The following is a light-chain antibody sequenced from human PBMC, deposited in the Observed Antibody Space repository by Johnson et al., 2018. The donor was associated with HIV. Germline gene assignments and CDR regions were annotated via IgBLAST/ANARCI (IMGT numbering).Light chain of an antibody. CDR1: SSNIGNNY. CDR2: DNN. J-gene: IGLJ1*01. CDR3: GTWDSSLSALA. V-gene: IGLV1-51*01. Sequence: QSVLTQPPSVSAAPGQKVTISCSGSSSNIGNNYVSWYQQLPGTAPKLLIYDNNKRPAGIPDRFYGSKSGTSAALGITGLQTGDTADYYCGTWDSSLSALAFGTGTKVTVL.